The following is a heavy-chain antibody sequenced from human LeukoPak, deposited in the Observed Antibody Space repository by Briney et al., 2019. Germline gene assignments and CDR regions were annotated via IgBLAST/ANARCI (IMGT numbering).Heavy chain of an antibody. CDR3: ARDLNWYYDFWSGYYYFGEDAFDI. CDR2: IYDSGTT. V-gene: IGHV3-53*01. D-gene: IGHD3-3*01. Sequence: GGYLRLSCATSGFTVSSNYMSWVRQAPGKGLEWVSVIYDSGTTYYADSVKGRFLIFRDTSKNTVDLQMNSLRVEDTAVYYCARDLNWYYDFWSGYYYFGEDAFDIWGQGTMVTVSS. CDR1: GFTVSSNY. J-gene: IGHJ3*02.